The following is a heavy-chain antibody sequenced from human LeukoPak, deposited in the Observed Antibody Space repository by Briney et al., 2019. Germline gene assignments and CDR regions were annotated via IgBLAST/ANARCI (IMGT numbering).Heavy chain of an antibody. V-gene: IGHV4-4*02. CDR1: GDSINSLDL. D-gene: IGHD3-22*01. Sequence: SETLSLTCTVSGDSINSLDLWSWVRQPPGKGLEWVGEMYLSGTTHSNPSVKSRVTISIDKSKNQFFLNLSSVTAADTAVYYCAGLVGRYSSGLYYYYFDYWGQGTLVTVSS. CDR3: AGLVGRYSSGLYYYYFDY. CDR2: MYLSGTT. J-gene: IGHJ4*02.